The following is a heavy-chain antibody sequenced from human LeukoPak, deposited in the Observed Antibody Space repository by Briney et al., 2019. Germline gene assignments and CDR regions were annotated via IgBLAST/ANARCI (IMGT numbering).Heavy chain of an antibody. CDR2: IRSNIHGGTT. D-gene: IGHD4-17*01. V-gene: IGHV3-49*05. CDR1: GFIFGDYA. CDR3: TRLRSGYIDF. Sequence: NPGGSLRLSCTASGFIFGDYAMSWFRQAPGKGLEWVGLIRSNIHGGTTEYAASVKGRFTISRDDSKRIAYLQMNSLKTEDTALYYCTRLRSGYIDFWGQGTLVTVFS. J-gene: IGHJ4*02.